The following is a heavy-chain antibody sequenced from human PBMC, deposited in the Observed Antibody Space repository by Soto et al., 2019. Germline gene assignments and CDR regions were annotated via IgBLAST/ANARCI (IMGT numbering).Heavy chain of an antibody. J-gene: IGHJ5*02. Sequence: GGSLRLSCATSGFTFSDYSMNWVRQAPGKGLEWVSSIDLSSTYIYYADSVKGRFIISRDYAKDSLSLQVTSLRAEDTAVYYCARGNYEDSSGGTGEGFDPWGQGTLVTVSS. CDR2: IDLSSTYI. CDR3: ARGNYEDSSGGTGEGFDP. CDR1: GFTFSDYS. D-gene: IGHD3-22*01. V-gene: IGHV3-21*01.